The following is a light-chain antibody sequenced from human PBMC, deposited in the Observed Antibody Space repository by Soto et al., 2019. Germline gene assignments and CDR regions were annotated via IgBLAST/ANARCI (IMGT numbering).Light chain of an antibody. Sequence: QSVLTQPASVSGSPGQSITISCTGTSSDVGSYNLVSWYQQHPGKAPKLMIYEVSKRPSGVSNRFSGSKSGNTASLTISALQVSGYLCCLGCTHECRSIPYKDFG. CDR3: CTHECRSIPYKD. V-gene: IGLV2-23*02. J-gene: IGLJ1*01. CDR1: SSDVGSYNL. CDR2: EVS.